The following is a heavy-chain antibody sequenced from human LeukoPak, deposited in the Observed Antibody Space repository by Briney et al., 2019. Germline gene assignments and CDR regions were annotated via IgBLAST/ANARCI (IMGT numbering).Heavy chain of an antibody. CDR3: ARRGITGTSIYYYYMDV. CDR2: INHSGST. J-gene: IGHJ6*03. CDR1: GGSFSGYY. Sequence: PSETLSLTCAVYGGSFSGYYWSWVRQPPGKGLEWIGEINHSGSTNYNPSLKSRVTISVDTSKNQFSLKLSSVTAADTAVYYCARRGITGTSIYYYYMDVWGKGTTVTVSS. D-gene: IGHD1-7*01. V-gene: IGHV4-34*01.